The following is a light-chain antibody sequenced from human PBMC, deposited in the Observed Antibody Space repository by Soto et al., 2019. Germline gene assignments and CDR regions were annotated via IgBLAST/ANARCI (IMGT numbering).Light chain of an antibody. Sequence: DSVLTQSPGTLSLSPGERATLSCRASQSVRSRYLAWYQQKAGQAPRLLIYDASRRATGIPDRFSGSGAGTHFPLAISRLEPEDFAAYYFPQYGSSVTFGGGNKLEIK. CDR3: PQYGSSVT. CDR2: DAS. J-gene: IGKJ4*01. CDR1: QSVRSRY. V-gene: IGKV3-20*01.